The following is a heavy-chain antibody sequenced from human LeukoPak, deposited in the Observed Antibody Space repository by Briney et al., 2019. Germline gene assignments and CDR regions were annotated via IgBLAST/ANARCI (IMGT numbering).Heavy chain of an antibody. D-gene: IGHD2-2*01. Sequence: ASVKVSCKASGGTLSRYAISWVRQAPGQGLEWMEGIIASFGTANYAQKFQGRVTISADESTSTAYMELSSLRSEDTAVYYCARVVTPRYCSSTSCCWKGWFDPWGQGTLVTVSS. CDR2: IIASFGTA. CDR3: ARVVTPRYCSSTSCCWKGWFDP. CDR1: GGTLSRYA. V-gene: IGHV1-69*13. J-gene: IGHJ5*02.